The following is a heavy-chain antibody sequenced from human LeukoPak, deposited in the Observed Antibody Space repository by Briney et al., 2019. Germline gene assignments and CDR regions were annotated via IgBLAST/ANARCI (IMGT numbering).Heavy chain of an antibody. D-gene: IGHD3-22*01. V-gene: IGHV1-2*02. Sequence: ASVKVSCKASGYTFTGYYLHWVRQAPGQGLEWMGWINPTSGGTNYAQKFQDRVTMTRDTSISTAYMELSRLRSDDTAVYYCVRRASYYDGLDYWGQGTLVTVSS. CDR1: GYTFTGYY. J-gene: IGHJ4*02. CDR2: INPTSGGT. CDR3: VRRASYYDGLDY.